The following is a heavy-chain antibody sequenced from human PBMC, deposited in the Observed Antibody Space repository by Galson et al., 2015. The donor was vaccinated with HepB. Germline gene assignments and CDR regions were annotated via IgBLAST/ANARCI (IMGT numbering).Heavy chain of an antibody. CDR1: GFTFSSYA. Sequence: SLRLSCAASGFTFSSYAVSWVRQAPGKGLEWVSAISGSGGNTYYADSVKGRSTVSRDNSKNTVSLQMNSLSPEDTALYYCAKESNIVVVGAFHIWGQGTMVAVSS. CDR3: AKESNIVVVGAFHI. CDR2: ISGSGGNT. J-gene: IGHJ3*02. D-gene: IGHD2-2*01. V-gene: IGHV3-23*01.